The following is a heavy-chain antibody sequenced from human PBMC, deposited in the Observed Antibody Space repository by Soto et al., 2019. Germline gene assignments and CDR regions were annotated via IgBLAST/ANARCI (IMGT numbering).Heavy chain of an antibody. V-gene: IGHV5-51*01. CDR2: IYPGDSDT. J-gene: IGHJ3*02. Sequence: PGESLKISCKGSGYSFTSYWIGWVRQMPGKGLEWMGIIYPGDSDTRYSPSFQGQVTISADKSISTAYLQWSSLKASDTAMYYCTRPVDSIGWYGVFDIGGKGKMATASS. CDR1: GYSFTSYW. CDR3: TRPVDSIGWYGVFDI. D-gene: IGHD6-19*01.